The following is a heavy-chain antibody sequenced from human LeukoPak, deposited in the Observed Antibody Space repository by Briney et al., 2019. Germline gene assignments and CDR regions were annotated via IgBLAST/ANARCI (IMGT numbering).Heavy chain of an antibody. Sequence: SVTLSLTCAVYGGSLSGYYWSWIRQPPGKGLEWIGEINHSGSTNYNPSLKSRVTISVDTSKNQFSLKLSSVTAADTAVYYCARDADSSSWYDYYYYMDVWGKGTTVTVSS. V-gene: IGHV4-34*01. CDR2: INHSGST. CDR3: ARDADSSSWYDYYYYMDV. CDR1: GGSLSGYY. D-gene: IGHD6-13*01. J-gene: IGHJ6*03.